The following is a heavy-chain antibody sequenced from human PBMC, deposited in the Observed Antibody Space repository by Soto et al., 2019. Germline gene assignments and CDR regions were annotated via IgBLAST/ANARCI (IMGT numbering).Heavy chain of an antibody. CDR2: LYASDST. D-gene: IGHD4-17*01. J-gene: IGHJ3*01. V-gene: IGHV3-53*01. CDR1: GFTVSSHY. Sequence: GGSLRLSCAASGFTVSSHYMTWCRQTPGKGLEWVSILYASDSTFYADSVDGRFTISRDNSKNTVYLQLNSLRAEDTAVYYCATTVTRLIAFDVWGQGTMVTVSS. CDR3: ATTVTRLIAFDV.